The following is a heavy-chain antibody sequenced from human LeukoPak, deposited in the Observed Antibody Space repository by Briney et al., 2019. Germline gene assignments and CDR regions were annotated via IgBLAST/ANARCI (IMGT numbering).Heavy chain of an antibody. J-gene: IGHJ6*03. D-gene: IGHD3-10*01. CDR2: IYYSGST. CDR3: AKVVGGSGSYPYYYSYFMDV. CDR1: GGSISSGSYY. V-gene: IGHV4-61*09. Sequence: SQTLSLTRTVSGGSISSGSYYWSWIRQPAGKGLEWIGYIYYSGSTNYNPSLKSRVTISVDTSKNQFSLKLSSVTAADTAVYYCAKVVGGSGSYPYYYSYFMDVWGKGTTVTISS.